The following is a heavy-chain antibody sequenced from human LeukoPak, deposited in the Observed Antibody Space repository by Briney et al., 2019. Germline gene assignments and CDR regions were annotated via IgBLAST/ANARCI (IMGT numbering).Heavy chain of an antibody. Sequence: TSETLSLTCTVSGGSISSYYWSWIRQPPGKGLEWIGYISYSGSAYYNPSLKSRVTISVDTSKNQFSLRLRSVSAADTAVYYCARYTAMVAFHAHGFDIWGQGTMVTVS. D-gene: IGHD5-18*01. J-gene: IGHJ3*02. CDR2: ISYSGSA. V-gene: IGHV4-59*01. CDR3: ARYTAMVAFHAHGFDI. CDR1: GGSISSYY.